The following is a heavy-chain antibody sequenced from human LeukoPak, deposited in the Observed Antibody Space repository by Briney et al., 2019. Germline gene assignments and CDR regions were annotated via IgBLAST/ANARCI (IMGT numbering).Heavy chain of an antibody. D-gene: IGHD2-15*01. Sequence: ASVKVSCKASGYTFTSYGISWVRQAPGQGLEWMGWISAYNGNTNYAQELQGRVTMTTDTSTSTAYMELRSLRSDDTAVYYCARDEPDYCSGGSCYVHWGQGTLVTVSS. J-gene: IGHJ4*02. CDR2: ISAYNGNT. V-gene: IGHV1-18*01. CDR3: ARDEPDYCSGGSCYVH. CDR1: GYTFTSYG.